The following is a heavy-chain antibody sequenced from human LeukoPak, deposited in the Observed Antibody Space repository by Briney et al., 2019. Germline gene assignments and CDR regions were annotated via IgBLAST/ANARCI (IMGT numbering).Heavy chain of an antibody. J-gene: IGHJ5*02. CDR2: IYYSGST. CDR1: GGSISSYY. CDR3: ARTIAAAANWFDP. D-gene: IGHD6-13*01. Sequence: SETLSPTCTVSGGSISSYYWSWIRQPPGKGLEWIGYIYYSGSTNYNPSLKSRVTISVDTSKNQFSLKLSSVTAADTAVYYCARTIAAAANWFDPWGQGTLVTVSS. V-gene: IGHV4-59*08.